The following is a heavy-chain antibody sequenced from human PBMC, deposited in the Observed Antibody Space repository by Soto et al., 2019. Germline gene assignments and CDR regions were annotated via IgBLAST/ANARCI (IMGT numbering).Heavy chain of an antibody. CDR2: ISRGSRFL. J-gene: IGHJ6*03. CDR1: GFNFEVYS. CDR3: ARDFFGSGPDYYLDV. V-gene: IGHV3-21*02. D-gene: IGHD3-10*01. Sequence: EVKLVESGGGLVKPGESLRLSCAASGFNFEVYSMNWVRQTPVKGLEWVSSISRGSRFLHYADSIKGRFTISRDDAESSLHLQIDSLRAEDTAVYFCARDFFGSGPDYYLDVWSTGTTVTVS.